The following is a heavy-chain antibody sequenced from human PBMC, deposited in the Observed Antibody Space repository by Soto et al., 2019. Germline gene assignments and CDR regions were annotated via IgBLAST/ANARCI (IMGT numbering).Heavy chain of an antibody. CDR3: AAWSQGGWYWYFDL. J-gene: IGHJ2*01. Sequence: PGGSLRLSCAASGFTFSSYGMHWVRQAPGKGLEWVAVISYDGSNKYYADSVKGRFTISRDNSKNTLYLQMNSLRAEDTAVYYCAAWSQGGWYWYFDLWGRGTLVTVSS. D-gene: IGHD6-19*01. V-gene: IGHV3-30*03. CDR2: ISYDGSNK. CDR1: GFTFSSYG.